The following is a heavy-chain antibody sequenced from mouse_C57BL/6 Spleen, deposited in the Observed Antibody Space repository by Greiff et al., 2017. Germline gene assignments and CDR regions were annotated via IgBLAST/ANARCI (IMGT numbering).Heavy chain of an antibody. J-gene: IGHJ2*01. D-gene: IGHD3-1*01. V-gene: IGHV5-17*01. CDR1: GFTFSDYG. Sequence: EVQLVESGGGLVKPGGSLKLSCAASGFTFSDYGMHWVRQAPEKGLEWVAYISSGSSTIYYADTVKGRFTISRDNAKNTLFLQMTSLRSEDTAMYYCARFRGSFDYWGQGTTLTVSS. CDR3: ARFRGSFDY. CDR2: ISSGSSTI.